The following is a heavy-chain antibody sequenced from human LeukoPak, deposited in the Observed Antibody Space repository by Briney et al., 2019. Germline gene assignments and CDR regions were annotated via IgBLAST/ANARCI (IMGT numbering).Heavy chain of an antibody. V-gene: IGHV1-2*02. D-gene: IGHD6-13*01. CDR2: INPNSGGT. Sequence: ASVTVSCKASGYTFTGYYMHWVRQAPGQGLEWMGWINPNSGGTNYAQKFQGRVTMTRDTSISTAYMELSRLRSDDTAVYYCARAAYSSSWYIWFDPWGQGTLVTVSS. J-gene: IGHJ5*02. CDR1: GYTFTGYY. CDR3: ARAAYSSSWYIWFDP.